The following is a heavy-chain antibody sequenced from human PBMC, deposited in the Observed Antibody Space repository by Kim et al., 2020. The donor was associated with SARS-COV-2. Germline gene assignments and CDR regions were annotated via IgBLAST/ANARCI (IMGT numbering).Heavy chain of an antibody. V-gene: IGHV4-59*01. CDR2: IYHTGST. CDR1: DDSITIYY. Sequence: ETLSLTCSFSDDSITIYYWGWIRQPPGKGLEWIGHIYHTGSTNYNPSLQSRITMPIDTSKKHFSLKLNSVTAADTAIYYCARVGYTYGPWRTFDIWGQGARVTLSS. D-gene: IGHD5-18*01. CDR3: ARVGYTYGPWRTFDI. J-gene: IGHJ4*02.